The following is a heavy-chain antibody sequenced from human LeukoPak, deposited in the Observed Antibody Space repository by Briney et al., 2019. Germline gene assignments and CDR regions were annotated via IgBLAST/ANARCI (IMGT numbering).Heavy chain of an antibody. V-gene: IGHV3-21*05. D-gene: IGHD1-26*01. CDR2: ISSSSSYI. CDR3: ARDIVGATTLHYFVY. Sequence: GGSQTLPCAASGFTFSSSEMNWVRQAPGKGLEWVSYISSSSSYIYYADSVKGRFTISRDNAKNSLYLQMNSLRAEDTAVYYCARDIVGATTLHYFVYWGQGTLVTVSS. CDR1: GFTFSSSE. J-gene: IGHJ4*02.